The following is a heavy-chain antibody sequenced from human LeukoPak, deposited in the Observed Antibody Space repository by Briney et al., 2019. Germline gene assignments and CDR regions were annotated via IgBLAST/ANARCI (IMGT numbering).Heavy chain of an antibody. D-gene: IGHD1-14*01. Sequence: GASVKVSCKTSEYTFTGYYMHWVRQAPGQGLEWMGWINPNSGDTNYAQKFQGRVTMTRDTSISTAYMEQSRLRSDDTAVYYCARDRTRYYYYSYMDVWGKGTAVTISS. CDR2: INPNSGDT. CDR3: ARDRTRYYYYSYMDV. J-gene: IGHJ6*03. V-gene: IGHV1-2*02. CDR1: EYTFTGYY.